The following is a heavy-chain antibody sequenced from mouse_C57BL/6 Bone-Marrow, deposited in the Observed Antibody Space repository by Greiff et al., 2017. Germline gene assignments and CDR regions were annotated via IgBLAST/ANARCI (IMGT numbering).Heavy chain of an antibody. J-gene: IGHJ4*01. CDR1: GYTFTDYY. D-gene: IGHD1-1*01. V-gene: IGHV1-76*01. CDR3: ARDPDYYGKAMDY. Sequence: VNVVESGAELVRPGASVKLSCKASGYTFTDYYINWVKQRPGQGLEWIARIYPGSGNTYYNEKFKGKATLTAEKSSSTAYMQLSSLTSEDSAVYFCARDPDYYGKAMDYWGQGTSVTVSS. CDR2: IYPGSGNT.